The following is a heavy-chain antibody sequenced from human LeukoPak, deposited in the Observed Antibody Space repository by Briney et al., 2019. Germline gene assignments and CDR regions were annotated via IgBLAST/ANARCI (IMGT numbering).Heavy chain of an antibody. Sequence: SETLSLTCTVSGGSISSAGYYWNWIRQHPTEGLEWIGHIYYTGRTTYNPSVKSRVTISADTSKNQLSLKLNSVTAADTAVYFCASAPLGNSFGYMAYWGQGALVTVSS. CDR2: IYYTGRT. D-gene: IGHD5-18*01. V-gene: IGHV4-31*03. CDR3: ASAPLGNSFGYMAY. J-gene: IGHJ4*02. CDR1: GGSISSAGYY.